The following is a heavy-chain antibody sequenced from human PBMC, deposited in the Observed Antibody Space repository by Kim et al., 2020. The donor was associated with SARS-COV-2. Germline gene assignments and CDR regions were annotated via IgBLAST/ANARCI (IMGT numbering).Heavy chain of an antibody. CDR1: GGSISYSSGYY. Sequence: ETLSLTCIVSGGSISYSSGYYWGWIRQPPGKGLEWIASIYYSGSTYYNPSLKSRVTISVDTSKNQFSLRLSSVTAADTAVYYCSTFDYWGQGTLVTVSS. CDR3: STFDY. J-gene: IGHJ4*02. CDR2: IYYSGST. V-gene: IGHV4-39*01.